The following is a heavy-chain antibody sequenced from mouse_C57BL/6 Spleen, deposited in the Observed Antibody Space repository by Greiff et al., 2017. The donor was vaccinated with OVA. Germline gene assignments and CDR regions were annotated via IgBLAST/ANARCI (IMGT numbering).Heavy chain of an antibody. CDR3: ARPYDYDWFAY. CDR1: GYAFSSYW. Sequence: QVQLMQSGAELVKPGDSVKISCKASGYAFSSYWMNWVKQRPGKGLEWIGQIYPGDGDTNYDGKFKGRATLSADKASSTAYMQLSSLTSEDSAVYFCARPYDYDWFAYWGQGTLVTVSA. J-gene: IGHJ3*01. D-gene: IGHD2-4*01. CDR2: IYPGDGDT. V-gene: IGHV1-80*01.